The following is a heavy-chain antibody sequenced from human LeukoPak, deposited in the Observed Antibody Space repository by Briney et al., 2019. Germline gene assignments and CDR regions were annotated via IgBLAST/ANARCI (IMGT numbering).Heavy chain of an antibody. J-gene: IGHJ3*02. D-gene: IGHD6-19*01. CDR3: RVIAVAGPGHDAFDI. V-gene: IGHV3-30*03. Sequence: GRSLRLSCAASGFTFSSYGMHWVRQAPGKGLEWVAVISYDGSNKYYADSVKGRFTISRDNSRNTLYLQMNSLRAEDTAVYYGRVIAVAGPGHDAFDIWGQGTMVTVSS. CDR2: ISYDGSNK. CDR1: GFTFSSYG.